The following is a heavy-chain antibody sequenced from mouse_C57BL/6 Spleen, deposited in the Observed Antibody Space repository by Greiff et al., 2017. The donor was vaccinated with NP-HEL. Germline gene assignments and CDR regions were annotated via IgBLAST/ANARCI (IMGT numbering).Heavy chain of an antibody. CDR3: ASHPDFDY. V-gene: IGHV1-82*01. J-gene: IGHJ2*01. CDR2: IYPGDGDT. CDR1: GYAFSSSW. Sequence: QVQLQQSGPELVKPGASVKISCKASGYAFSSSWMNWVKQRPGKGLEWIGRIYPGDGDTNYNGKFKGKATLTADKSSSTAYMQLSSLTSEDSAVYFCASHPDFDYWGQGTTLTVSS.